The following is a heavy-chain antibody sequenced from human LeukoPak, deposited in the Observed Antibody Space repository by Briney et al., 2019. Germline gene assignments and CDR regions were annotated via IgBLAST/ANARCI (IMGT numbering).Heavy chain of an antibody. D-gene: IGHD3-22*01. CDR2: IYGGGST. V-gene: IGHV3-66*01. CDR3: ARDSPAYYYDSSGYFDAFDI. Sequence: GGSLRLSCAASGFTVSSNYMSWVRQAPGKGLEWVSVIYGGGSTYYADSVKGRFTISRDNAKNSLYLQMNSLRAEDTAVYYCARDSPAYYYDSSGYFDAFDIWGQGTMVTVSS. CDR1: GFTVSSNY. J-gene: IGHJ3*02.